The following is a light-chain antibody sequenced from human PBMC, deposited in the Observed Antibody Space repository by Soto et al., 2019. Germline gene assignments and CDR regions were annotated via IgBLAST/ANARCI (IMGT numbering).Light chain of an antibody. CDR2: DTS. V-gene: IGKV3D-20*01. CDR3: MQYGSSEA. J-gene: IGKJ1*01. CDR1: QRVSGGF. Sequence: VLTQSPATLSLSPGERATLYCGASQRVSGGFLAWYQQKPGLAPRLILYDTSFRATGIPDRFSGSGSGTESCMAICRLDPEEFAVYIGMQYGSSEAFGPGTKVDIK.